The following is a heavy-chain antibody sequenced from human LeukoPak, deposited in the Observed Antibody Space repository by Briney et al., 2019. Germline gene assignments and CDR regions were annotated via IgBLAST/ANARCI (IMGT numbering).Heavy chain of an antibody. Sequence: GGSLRLACAASGFTFSSYGMHWVRQAPGKGLEWVAVISYDGSNKYYADSVKGRFTVSRDNSKNTLYLQMNSLRAEDTAVYYCAKDFRDYYDSSGQGDYWGQGTLVTVSS. V-gene: IGHV3-30*18. CDR2: ISYDGSNK. D-gene: IGHD3-22*01. J-gene: IGHJ4*02. CDR3: AKDFRDYYDSSGQGDY. CDR1: GFTFSSYG.